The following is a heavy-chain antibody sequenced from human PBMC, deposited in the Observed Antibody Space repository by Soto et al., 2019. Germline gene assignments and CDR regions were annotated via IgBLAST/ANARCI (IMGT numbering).Heavy chain of an antibody. V-gene: IGHV4-30-2*06. J-gene: IGHJ4*02. D-gene: IGHD5-12*01. CDR1: GASISYGGFS. Sequence: QLQLQESGSGLVKTSETLSLTCTVSGASISYGGFSWSWIRQSPGKGLEWIGYISQLESTYFHPSFKSRPTMTIDTARNQFCLKLSSVTAADMAVYYCARGGGYASFDYWGQGVLVTVSS. CDR2: ISQLEST. CDR3: ARGGGYASFDY.